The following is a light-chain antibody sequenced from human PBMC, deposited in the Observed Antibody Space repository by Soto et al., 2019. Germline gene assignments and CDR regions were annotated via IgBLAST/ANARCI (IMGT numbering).Light chain of an antibody. CDR2: AAS. V-gene: IGKV1-39*01. J-gene: IGKJ1*01. CDR3: TQSHNTPVT. Sequence: DIQMTQSPSSLSASVGDRVALTCRASQSIFSSLNWYQQKPGKPPQLLIYAASNLRSGVPSRFSGTGSGTDFTLPISSLEPEDFATYFCTQSHNTPVTFGQGTKVEIK. CDR1: QSIFSS.